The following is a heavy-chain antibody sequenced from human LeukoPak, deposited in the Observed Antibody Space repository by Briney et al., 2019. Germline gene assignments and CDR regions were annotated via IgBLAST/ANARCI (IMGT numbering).Heavy chain of an antibody. J-gene: IGHJ4*02. CDR1: GFTFSNYA. Sequence: PGGSLRLSCAASGFTFSNYALNWVRQAPGKGLEWVSAISGNGASTYYADSVKGRFTISRDNAKNSLNLQMNSLRAEDTAVYYCECGGAPYWGQGTLVTVSS. V-gene: IGHV3-23*01. D-gene: IGHD3-16*01. CDR3: ECGGAPY. CDR2: ISGNGAST.